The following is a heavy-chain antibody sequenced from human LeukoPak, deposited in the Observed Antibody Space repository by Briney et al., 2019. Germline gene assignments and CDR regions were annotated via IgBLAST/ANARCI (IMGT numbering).Heavy chain of an antibody. V-gene: IGHV3-30*18. J-gene: IGHJ6*02. CDR1: GFTFSSYG. D-gene: IGHD3-3*01. CDR2: ISYDGSNK. CDR3: AKVSKRSAYYYYGMDV. Sequence: GGSLRLSCAASGFTFSSYGMHWVRQAPGKGLEWVAVISYDGSNKYYADSVKGRFTISRDNSKNTLYLQMNSLRAEDTAVYYCAKVSKRSAYYYYGMDVWGQGTTVTVPS.